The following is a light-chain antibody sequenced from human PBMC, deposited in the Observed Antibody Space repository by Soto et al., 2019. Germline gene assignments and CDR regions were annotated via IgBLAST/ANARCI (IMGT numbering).Light chain of an antibody. Sequence: DIQMTQSPSTLSASVGDRVTITCRASQNISTWLAWYQQRPGTVPKLLIYDASTLTSGVPSRFSGSASGTEFTLTISSLQPEDFATYYCQHYDNYPWTFGQGTRVEI. V-gene: IGKV1-5*01. CDR3: QHYDNYPWT. CDR2: DAS. CDR1: QNISTW. J-gene: IGKJ1*01.